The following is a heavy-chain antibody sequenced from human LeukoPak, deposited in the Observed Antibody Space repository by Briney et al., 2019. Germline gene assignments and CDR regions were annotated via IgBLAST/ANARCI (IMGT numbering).Heavy chain of an antibody. CDR2: IGGYTGHT. Sequence: ASVKVSCKTSGYSFTSYGVTWVRQAPGQGLEWMGWIGGYTGHTNYVQKFQGRVTMTTDTSTSTAYMELRSLTSDDTAVYYCARDGSCSVGSCAMDGWFDPWGQGALATVSS. CDR3: ARDGSCSVGSCAMDGWFDP. J-gene: IGHJ5*02. CDR1: GYSFTSYG. V-gene: IGHV1-18*01. D-gene: IGHD2-15*01.